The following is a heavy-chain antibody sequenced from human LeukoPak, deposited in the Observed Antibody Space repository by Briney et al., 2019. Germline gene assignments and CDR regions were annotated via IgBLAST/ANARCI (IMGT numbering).Heavy chain of an antibody. Sequence: PGGSLRLSCAASGFTFSSYAMSWVRQAPGKGLEWVSAISGSGGSTYYADSVKGRFTISRDNSKNTLYLQMNSLRAEDTAVYYCAKVMPPGRILFYSYYMDVWGRGTTVTVSS. CDR3: AKVMPPGRILFYSYYMDV. CDR1: GFTFSSYA. CDR2: ISGSGGST. J-gene: IGHJ6*03. D-gene: IGHD2-15*01. V-gene: IGHV3-23*01.